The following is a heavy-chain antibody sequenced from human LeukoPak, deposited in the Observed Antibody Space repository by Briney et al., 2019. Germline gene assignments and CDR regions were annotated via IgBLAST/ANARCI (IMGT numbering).Heavy chain of an antibody. CDR1: GYTFTDSY. D-gene: IGHD3-10*01. CDR3: ARDHPPIIRGDNDVMDV. J-gene: IGHJ6*02. V-gene: IGHV1-2*02. Sequence: GASVKVSCKASGYTFTDSYMHWVRQAPGQGLEWMGWINPNSGGTNYAQKFQGRVTMTRDTSINTAYMELSSLRSDDTAVYYCARDHPPIIRGDNDVMDVWGQGTTVTVSS. CDR2: INPNSGGT.